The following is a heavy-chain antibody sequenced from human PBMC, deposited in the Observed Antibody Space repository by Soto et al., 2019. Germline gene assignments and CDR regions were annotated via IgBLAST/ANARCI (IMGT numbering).Heavy chain of an antibody. CDR1: GGTFSSYA. V-gene: IGHV1-69*13. CDR3: ARDPRYCSGTSCGNPGY. J-gene: IGHJ4*02. D-gene: IGHD2-2*01. CDR2: IIPIFGTA. Sequence: SVKVSCKASGGTFSSYAISWVRQAPGQGLEWMGGIIPIFGTANYAQKFQGRVTITADESTSTAYMELSSLRSEDTAVYYCARDPRYCSGTSCGNPGYWGQGTLVTVSS.